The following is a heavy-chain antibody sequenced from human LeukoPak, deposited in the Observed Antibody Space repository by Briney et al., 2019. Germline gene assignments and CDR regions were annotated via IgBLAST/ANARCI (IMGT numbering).Heavy chain of an antibody. J-gene: IGHJ4*02. CDR1: GFTFSSYA. V-gene: IGHV3-23*01. Sequence: GGSLRLSCAASGFTFSSYAMSWVRQAPGKGLEWVSAISGSGGSTYYADSVKGRFTISRDNSKNTLYLQMNSLRAEDTAVYYCAKDREADIVVVPAAILPYFDYWGQGTLVTVSS. CDR2: ISGSGGST. D-gene: IGHD2-2*02. CDR3: AKDREADIVVVPAAILPYFDY.